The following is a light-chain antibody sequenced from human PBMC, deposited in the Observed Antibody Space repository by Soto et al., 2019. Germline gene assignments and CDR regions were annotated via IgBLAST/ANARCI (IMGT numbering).Light chain of an antibody. CDR2: GAS. Sequence: IVLTHSPATLSLSPWERATLSCRASQSVSTYLAWYQQKPGQAPRLLIYGASARATGIPARFSGSGSGTEFTLTISSLQSEDFAVYYCQQYDNWPWTFGQGTKVDI. V-gene: IGKV3-15*01. J-gene: IGKJ1*01. CDR1: QSVSTY. CDR3: QQYDNWPWT.